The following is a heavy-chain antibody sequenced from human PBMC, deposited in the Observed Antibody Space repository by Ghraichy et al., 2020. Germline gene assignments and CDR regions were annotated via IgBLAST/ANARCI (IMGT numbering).Heavy chain of an antibody. Sequence: LSLTCAASGFTFSSYAMHWVRQAPGKGLEWVAVISYDGSNKYYADSVKGRFTISRDNSKNTLYLQMNSLRAEDTAVYYCARDRDGLRRSYYFDYWGQGTLVTVSS. CDR2: ISYDGSNK. V-gene: IGHV3-30-3*01. D-gene: IGHD3/OR15-3a*01. CDR1: GFTFSSYA. CDR3: ARDRDGLRRSYYFDY. J-gene: IGHJ4*02.